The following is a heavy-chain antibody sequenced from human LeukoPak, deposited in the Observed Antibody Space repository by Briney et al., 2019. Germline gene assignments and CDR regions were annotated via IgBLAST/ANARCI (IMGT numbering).Heavy chain of an antibody. CDR1: GSSISSSSYY. CDR3: ARDGRGYSGYDPDYFDY. D-gene: IGHD5-12*01. CDR2: IYYSGST. V-gene: IGHV4-39*07. Sequence: NSSETLSLTCTVSGSSISSSSYYWGWIRQPPGKGLEWIGSIYYSGSTYYNPSLKSRVTISVDTSKNQFSLKLSSVTAADTAVYYCARDGRGYSGYDPDYFDYWGQGTLVTVSS. J-gene: IGHJ4*02.